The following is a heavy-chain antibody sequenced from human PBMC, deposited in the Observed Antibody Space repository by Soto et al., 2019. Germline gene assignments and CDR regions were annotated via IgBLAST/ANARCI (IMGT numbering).Heavy chain of an antibody. V-gene: IGHV4-61*03. Sequence: SETLSLTCTVSDGSVSSGNYYWTWIRQPPGKGLEWIGYISSSGSTLYNPSLRSRLIISVDTSMNRFSMQLRSMTAADTAVYYCARDALALFDSWGQGALVTVSS. CDR3: ARDALALFDS. D-gene: IGHD5-12*01. CDR1: DGSVSSGNYY. J-gene: IGHJ4*02. CDR2: ISSSGST.